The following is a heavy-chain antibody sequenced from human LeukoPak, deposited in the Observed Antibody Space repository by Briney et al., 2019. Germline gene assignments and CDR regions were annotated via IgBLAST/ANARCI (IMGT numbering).Heavy chain of an antibody. J-gene: IGHJ4*02. CDR2: ISGSDGRK. Sequence: ETLSLTCTVSGGSINSTNYYWGWIRQPPGKGLEWVSGISGSDGRKYYADSVKGRFTISRDNSKNTLYLQMNSLRAEDTAVYYCAKGSGGDCYSGLGYWGQGTLVTVSS. CDR3: AKGSGGDCYSGLGY. D-gene: IGHD2-15*01. V-gene: IGHV3-23*01. CDR1: GGSINSTNYY.